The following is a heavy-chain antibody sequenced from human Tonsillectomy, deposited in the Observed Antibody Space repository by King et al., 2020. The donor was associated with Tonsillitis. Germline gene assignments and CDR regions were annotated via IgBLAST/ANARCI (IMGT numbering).Heavy chain of an antibody. Sequence: QLVQSGAEVKKPGASVKVSCKASGYSFADYYIHWVRQAPGQGLEWMGWIDPKTGDTNLAQRFQGSVTMTRDTSTRTAYMELSRLRSDDTAVYFCTREGGLSRNIRRGWDCFDPWGQGTLVTVSS. CDR3: TREGGLSRNIRRGWDCFDP. CDR1: GYSFADYY. J-gene: IGHJ5*02. V-gene: IGHV1-2*02. D-gene: IGHD2/OR15-2a*01. CDR2: IDPKTGDT.